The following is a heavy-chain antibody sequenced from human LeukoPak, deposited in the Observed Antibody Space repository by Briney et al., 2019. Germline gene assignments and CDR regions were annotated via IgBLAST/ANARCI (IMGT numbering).Heavy chain of an antibody. CDR1: GYTFTSYG. V-gene: IGHV1-18*04. CDR2: ISAHNGNT. J-gene: IGHJ4*02. CDR3: ARTYYYGSGSYSPDY. D-gene: IGHD3-10*01. Sequence: ASVKVSCKASGYTFTSYGISWVRQAPGQGLEWMGWISAHNGNTNYAQKLQGRVTMTTDTSTSTAYMELRSLRSDDTAVYYCARTYYYGSGSYSPDYWGQGTLVTVSS.